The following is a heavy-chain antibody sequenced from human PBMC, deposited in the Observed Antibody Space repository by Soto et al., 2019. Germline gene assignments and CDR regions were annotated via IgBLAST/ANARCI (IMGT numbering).Heavy chain of an antibody. D-gene: IGHD3-22*01. Sequence: PGESLKISCKGSGYSFTSYWISWVRQMPGKGLEWMGRIYPSDSYTNDSPSFQGHVTISVDKSISTAYLQWSSLKASDTAMYYCARGFDSSGYYYPYDYWGQGTLVTVSS. CDR3: ARGFDSSGYYYPYDY. J-gene: IGHJ4*01. CDR2: IYPSDSYT. V-gene: IGHV5-10-1*01. CDR1: GYSFTSYW.